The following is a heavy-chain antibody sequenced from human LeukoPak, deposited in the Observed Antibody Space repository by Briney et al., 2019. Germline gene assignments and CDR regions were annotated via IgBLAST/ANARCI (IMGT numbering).Heavy chain of an antibody. CDR1: GGPISSDSYY. D-gene: IGHD5-24*01. CDR3: ARLPTYGSFDY. CDR2: VFYSGNT. J-gene: IGHJ4*02. Sequence: PSETLSLTCTVFGGPISSDSYYRGWIRQPPGRGLEWIGNVFYSGNTYYNPSLKSRVSISVDTSKNQFSLKLNSVTAADTAVYYCARLPTYGSFDYWGQGSLVTVSS. V-gene: IGHV4-39*01.